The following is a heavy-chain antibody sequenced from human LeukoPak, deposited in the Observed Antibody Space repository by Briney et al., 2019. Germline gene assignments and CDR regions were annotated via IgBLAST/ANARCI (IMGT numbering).Heavy chain of an antibody. Sequence: SETLSLTCAVYGGSFSGYYWSWIRQPPGKGLEWIGEINHSGSTNYNPSLKSRVTISVDTSKNQFSLKLSSVTAADTAVYYCARAPHYGIFGVVITGRYGMDVWGQGTTVTVSS. CDR2: INHSGST. CDR3: ARAPHYGIFGVVITGRYGMDV. J-gene: IGHJ6*02. D-gene: IGHD3-3*01. CDR1: GGSFSGYY. V-gene: IGHV4-34*01.